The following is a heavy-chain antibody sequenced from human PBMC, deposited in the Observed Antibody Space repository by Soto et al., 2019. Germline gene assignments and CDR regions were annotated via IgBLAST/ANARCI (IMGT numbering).Heavy chain of an antibody. D-gene: IGHD2-2*02. J-gene: IGHJ6*03. CDR1: GFTFISYW. CDR2: INSDGSST. CDR3: ASSTSCYTDYYYMDV. Sequence: EVQLVESGGGLVQPGGSLRLSCAASGFTFISYWMHWVRQAPGKGLVWVSRINSDGSSTSYADSVKGRFTISRDNAKNTLYLQMNSLRAEDTAVYYCASSTSCYTDYYYMDVWGKGTTVTVSS. V-gene: IGHV3-74*01.